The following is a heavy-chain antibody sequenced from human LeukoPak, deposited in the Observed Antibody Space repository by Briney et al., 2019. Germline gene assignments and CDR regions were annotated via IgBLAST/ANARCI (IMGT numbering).Heavy chain of an antibody. CDR2: ISYDGTNK. CDR3: ARGFVLGAAKNYFDY. V-gene: IGHV3-30-3*01. D-gene: IGHD2-21*02. J-gene: IGHJ4*02. CDR1: GFTFTNYA. Sequence: PGGSLRLSCAASGFTFTNYALHWVRQAPGTGLEWVAVISYDGTNKYYADSVKGRFTISRDNSENTLSLQMNSLRAEDTALYYCARGFVLGAAKNYFDYWGQGALVTVSS.